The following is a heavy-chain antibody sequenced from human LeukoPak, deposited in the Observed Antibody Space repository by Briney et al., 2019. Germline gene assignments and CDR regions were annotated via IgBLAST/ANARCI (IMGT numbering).Heavy chain of an antibody. V-gene: IGHV4-30-2*01. D-gene: IGHD3-3*01. Sequence: SQTLSLTCAVSGGSISSGGYSWSSIRHPPGKGLEWIGYIYHSGSTYYNPSLKSRVTISVDRSKNQFSLKLSSVTAADTAVYYCARGGTYYDFWSGHDAFDIWGQGTMVTVSS. CDR3: ARGGTYYDFWSGHDAFDI. CDR2: IYHSGST. J-gene: IGHJ3*02. CDR1: GGSISSGGYS.